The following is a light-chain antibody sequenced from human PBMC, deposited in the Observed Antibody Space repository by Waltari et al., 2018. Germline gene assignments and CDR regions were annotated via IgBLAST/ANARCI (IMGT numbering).Light chain of an antibody. CDR3: QQYYSTPGWT. V-gene: IGKV4-1*01. Sequence: DIVMTQSPDSLAVSLGERATINCKSSQSVLYSSNNQNYLAWYQQKPGQPPKLLIYWASTRESGVPDRFRGSGSGTDFTLTISSLQAEDVAVYYCQQYYSTPGWTFGQGTKVEIK. J-gene: IGKJ1*01. CDR1: QSVLYSSNNQNY. CDR2: WAS.